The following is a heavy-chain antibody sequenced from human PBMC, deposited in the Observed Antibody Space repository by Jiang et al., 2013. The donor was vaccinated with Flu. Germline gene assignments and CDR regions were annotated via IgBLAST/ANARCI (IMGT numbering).Heavy chain of an antibody. Sequence: AASGFTFSSYAMSWVRQAPGKGLEWVSAISGSGGSTYYADSVKGRFTISRDNSKNTLYLQMNSLRAEDTAVYYCAKEGEWFGELLGLFNGMDVWGQGTTVTVSS. J-gene: IGHJ6*02. CDR3: AKEGEWFGELLGLFNGMDV. D-gene: IGHD3-10*01. CDR1: GFTFSSYA. V-gene: IGHV3-23*01. CDR2: ISGSGGST.